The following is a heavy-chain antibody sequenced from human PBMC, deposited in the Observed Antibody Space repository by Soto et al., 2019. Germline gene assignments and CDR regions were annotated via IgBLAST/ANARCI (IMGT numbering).Heavy chain of an antibody. V-gene: IGHV4-59*08. CDR2: IYYSGST. CDR3: ARLTGGLGDYFDFDY. Sequence: SETLSLTCTVSGGSISSYYWSWIRQPPGKGLEWIGYIYYSGSTNYNPSLKSRVTISVDTSKNQFSLKLSSVTAADTAVYYCARLTGGLGDYFDFDYWGQGTLVTVSS. J-gene: IGHJ4*02. CDR1: GGSISSYY. D-gene: IGHD4-17*01.